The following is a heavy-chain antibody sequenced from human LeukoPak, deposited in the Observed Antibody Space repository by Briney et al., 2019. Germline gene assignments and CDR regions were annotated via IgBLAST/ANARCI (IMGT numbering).Heavy chain of an antibody. CDR1: GGSISSYY. J-gene: IGHJ5*02. D-gene: IGHD5-12*01. V-gene: IGHV4-59*01. Sequence: SETLSLTCTVSGGSISSYYWSWIRQPPGKGLEGIGYIYYSGSNNYNPSLKSRVTISVDTSKKQFALKLSSVTAADTAVYYCARARYSGYLNWFDPWGRGTLVSVSS. CDR2: IYYSGSN. CDR3: ARARYSGYLNWFDP.